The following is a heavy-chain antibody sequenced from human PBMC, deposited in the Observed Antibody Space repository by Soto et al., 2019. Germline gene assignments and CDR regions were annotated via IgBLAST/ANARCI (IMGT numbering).Heavy chain of an antibody. CDR1: GGSISSGDYY. V-gene: IGHV4-30-4*01. CDR3: ARNRVALAPNYYYYGMDV. Sequence: SETLSLTCTVSGGSISSGDYYWSWIRQPPGKGLEWIGYIYYSGRTYYNPSLKSRVTISVDTSKNQFSLKLSSVTAADTAVYYCARNRVALAPNYYYYGMDVWGQGTTVTVSS. CDR2: IYYSGRT. J-gene: IGHJ6*02. D-gene: IGHD2-15*01.